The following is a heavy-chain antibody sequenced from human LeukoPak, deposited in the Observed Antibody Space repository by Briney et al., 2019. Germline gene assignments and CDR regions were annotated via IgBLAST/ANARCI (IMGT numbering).Heavy chain of an antibody. V-gene: IGHV3-53*01. CDR3: AREVCLDY. CDR2: IYSGGST. CDR1: GFTVSSNY. D-gene: IGHD3-10*02. J-gene: IGHJ4*02. Sequence: PGGSLRLSCAASGFTVSSNYMSWVRQAPGKGLEWVSVIYSGGSTYYADSVKGRFNISRDNSKNKLYLQMNSLRAEDTAVYYCAREVCLDYWGQGTLVTVSS.